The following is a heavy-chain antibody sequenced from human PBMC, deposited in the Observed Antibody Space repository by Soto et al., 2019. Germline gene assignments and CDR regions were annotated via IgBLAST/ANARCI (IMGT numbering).Heavy chain of an antibody. Sequence: SGGSLRLSCAASGFTFNDYNMNWVRQAPGKGLEWVSTISSNSAYIYYTDALRGRFTISRDNAKNSLHLQMNSLRAEDTAVYYCTRDASRDSSARGWFDPWGPGTLVTVSS. CDR2: ISSNSAYI. CDR1: GFTFNDYN. D-gene: IGHD6-13*01. J-gene: IGHJ5*02. V-gene: IGHV3-21*01. CDR3: TRDASRDSSARGWFDP.